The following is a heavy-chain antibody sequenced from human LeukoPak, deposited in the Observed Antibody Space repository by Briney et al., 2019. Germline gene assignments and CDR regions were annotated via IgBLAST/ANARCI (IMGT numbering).Heavy chain of an antibody. CDR3: ARYSGYGDFYFDY. Sequence: PSETLSLTCAVSGGSISSGGYSWSWIRQPPGKGLEWIGYIYHSGSTYYNPSLKSRVTISVDRSKNQFSLKLSSVTAADTAVYYCARYSGYGDFYFDYWGQGTLVTVSS. D-gene: IGHD5-12*01. J-gene: IGHJ4*02. V-gene: IGHV4-30-2*01. CDR2: IYHSGST. CDR1: GGSISSGGYS.